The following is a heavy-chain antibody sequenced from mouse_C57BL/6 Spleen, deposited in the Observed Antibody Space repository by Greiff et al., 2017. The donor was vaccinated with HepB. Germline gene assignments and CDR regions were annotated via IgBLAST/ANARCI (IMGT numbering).Heavy chain of an antibody. J-gene: IGHJ1*03. CDR2: IDPENGDT. V-gene: IGHV14-4*01. CDR3: TTTPYGSSSPHWYFDV. Sequence: VQLQQSGAGLVRPGASVKLSCTASGFNIKDDYMHWVKQRPEQGLEWIGWIDPENGDTEYASKFQGKATITADTSSNTAYLQLSSLTSEDTAVYYCTTTPYGSSSPHWYFDVWGTGTTVTVSS. D-gene: IGHD1-1*01. CDR1: GFNIKDDY.